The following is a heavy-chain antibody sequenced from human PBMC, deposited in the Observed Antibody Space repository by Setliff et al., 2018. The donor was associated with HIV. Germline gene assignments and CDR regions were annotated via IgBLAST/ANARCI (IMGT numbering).Heavy chain of an antibody. CDR1: GFTFSSYS. J-gene: IGHJ6*02. Sequence: PGGSLRLSCAASGFTFSSYSMNWVRQAPGKGLEWVSSISSSSSYIYYADSVKGRFTISRDNAKNSLYLQMNSLRAEDTAVYYCARSGSRGYENWEYYYGMDVWGQGTTVTVSS. V-gene: IGHV3-21*01. CDR2: ISSSSSYI. CDR3: ARSGSRGYENWEYYYGMDV. D-gene: IGHD2-15*01.